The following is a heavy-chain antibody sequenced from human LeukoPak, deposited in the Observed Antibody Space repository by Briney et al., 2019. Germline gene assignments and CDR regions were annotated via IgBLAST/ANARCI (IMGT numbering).Heavy chain of an antibody. CDR3: ARDNSVRDEAWWFNP. CDR1: GGTFSSYA. V-gene: IGHV1-69*05. J-gene: IGHJ5*02. D-gene: IGHD5-24*01. CDR2: IIPIFGTA. Sequence: VASVKVSCKASGGTFSSYAISWVRQAPGQGLEWIGGIIPIFGTADYAQKFQGRVTLTRDMSTSTDYLELSSLRSEDTAVYYCARDNSVRDEAWWFNPWGQGTLVTVSS.